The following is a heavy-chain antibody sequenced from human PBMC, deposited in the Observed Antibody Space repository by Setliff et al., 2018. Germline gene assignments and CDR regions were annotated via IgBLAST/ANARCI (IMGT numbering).Heavy chain of an antibody. D-gene: IGHD3-3*01. Sequence: ASVKVSCKASGYTFTSYGISWVRQAPGQGLEWMGWISAYNGNTNYAQKLQGRVTMTTDTSTNTAYMEVRSLGSDDTAVYYCASDGQGNYNFWSGSYYCYGMDVWGQGTTVTVSS. J-gene: IGHJ6*02. CDR2: ISAYNGNT. CDR3: ASDGQGNYNFWSGSYYCYGMDV. CDR1: GYTFTSYG. V-gene: IGHV1-18*01.